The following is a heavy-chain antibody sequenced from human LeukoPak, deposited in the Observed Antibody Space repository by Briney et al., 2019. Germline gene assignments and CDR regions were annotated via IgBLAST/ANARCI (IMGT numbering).Heavy chain of an antibody. D-gene: IGHD2-15*01. Sequence: ASVKVSCKASGGTFSSYAISWVRQAPGQGLEWMGGIIPIFGTASYAQKFQGRVTMTRDTSTSTVYMELSSLRSEDTAVYYCAREGSSRGFDYWGQGTLVTVSS. J-gene: IGHJ4*02. CDR3: AREGSSRGFDY. V-gene: IGHV1-69*05. CDR1: GGTFSSYA. CDR2: IIPIFGTA.